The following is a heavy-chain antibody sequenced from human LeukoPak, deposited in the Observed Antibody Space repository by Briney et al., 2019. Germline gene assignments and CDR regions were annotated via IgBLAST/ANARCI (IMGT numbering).Heavy chain of an antibody. CDR2: ITTSSRYI. CDR3: SRAYSPPWISASYAFDM. J-gene: IGHJ3*02. D-gene: IGHD5-12*01. Sequence: GGSLRLSCAASGFTFSSYAMSWVRQAPGKGLEWVSSITTSSRYIYYAESLKGRFTISRDNAKNSVYLQMNSLRAEDTAVYYCSRAYSPPWISASYAFDMWGQGTMVTVSS. CDR1: GFTFSSYA. V-gene: IGHV3-21*06.